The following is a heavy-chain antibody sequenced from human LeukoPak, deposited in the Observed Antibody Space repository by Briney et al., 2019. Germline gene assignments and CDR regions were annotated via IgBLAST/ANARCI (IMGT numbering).Heavy chain of an antibody. CDR1: VGSFSGYY. J-gene: IGHJ4*02. CDR2: INHSGTN. CDR3: ARWDTAMVTFDY. D-gene: IGHD5-18*01. V-gene: IGHV4-34*01. Sequence: ETLTLLCGVCVGSFSGYYWSWIRQPPGKGLEGLGEINHSGTNNYNPSLDRRVTISVDTSKNQFSLKLSSVTAADTAVYYCARWDTAMVTFDYWGQGTLVTVSS.